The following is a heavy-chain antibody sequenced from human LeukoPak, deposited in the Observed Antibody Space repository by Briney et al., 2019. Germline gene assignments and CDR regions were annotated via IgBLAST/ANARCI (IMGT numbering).Heavy chain of an antibody. J-gene: IGHJ5*02. CDR1: GGSFSGYY. V-gene: IGHV4-34*01. CDR2: INHSGST. Sequence: SETLSLTCAVYGGSFSGYYWSWIRQPPGKGLEWIGEINHSGSTNYNPSLKSRVTISVDTSKNQFSLKLSSVTAADTAVYYCARGSWYSSTWGQGTLVTVSS. CDR3: ARGSWYSST. D-gene: IGHD6-13*01.